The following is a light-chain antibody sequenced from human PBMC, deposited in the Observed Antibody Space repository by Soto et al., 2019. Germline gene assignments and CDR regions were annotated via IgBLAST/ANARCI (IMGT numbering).Light chain of an antibody. J-gene: IGLJ3*02. V-gene: IGLV2-14*01. Sequence: QSALTQPASVSGSPGQSITISCTGTGSDVGNYNYVSWYQQYPGKAPKLMIYAVSNRPSGVSNRFSGSKSGNTASLTISGLQAEDEADYYCSSYRAYSTLWVFGGGTKPTVL. CDR3: SSYRAYSTLWV. CDR1: GSDVGNYNY. CDR2: AVS.